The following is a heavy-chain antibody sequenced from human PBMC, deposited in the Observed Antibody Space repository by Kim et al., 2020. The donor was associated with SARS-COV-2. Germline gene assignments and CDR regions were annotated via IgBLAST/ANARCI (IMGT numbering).Heavy chain of an antibody. CDR3: ARDRDYYDFWSGYYSFDY. Sequence: KGRFTISRENSKNTLYLQMNSLRAEDTAVYYCARDRDYYDFWSGYYSFDYWGQGTLVTVSS. V-gene: IGHV3-30*01. D-gene: IGHD3-3*01. J-gene: IGHJ4*02.